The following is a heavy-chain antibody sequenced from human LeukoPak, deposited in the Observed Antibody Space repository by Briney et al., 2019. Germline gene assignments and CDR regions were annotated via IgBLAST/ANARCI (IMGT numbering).Heavy chain of an antibody. CDR1: GFTFSSYW. D-gene: IGHD6-13*01. J-gene: IGHJ5*02. Sequence: GGSLRLSCAASGFTFSSYWMSWVRQAPGKGLEWVANIKQDGSEKYYVDSVKGRFTISRDNAKNSLYLQMNSLRAEDTAVYYCARDSSSWNNWFDPWGQGTLVTVSS. CDR3: ARDSSSWNNWFDP. CDR2: IKQDGSEK. V-gene: IGHV3-7*01.